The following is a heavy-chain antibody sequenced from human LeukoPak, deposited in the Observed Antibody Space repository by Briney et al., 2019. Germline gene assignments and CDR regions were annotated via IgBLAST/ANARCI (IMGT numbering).Heavy chain of an antibody. V-gene: IGHV3-23*01. CDR1: GFTFSSYA. CDR2: ISGSGGST. Sequence: GGSLRLSCAASGFTFSSYAMSWVRQAPGKGLEWVSAISGSGGSTYYADSVKGRFTISRDNSKNTLYLQMNSLRAEDTAVYYCAKNLNGGYDFWSGYGIWDYCGQGTLVTVSS. CDR3: AKNLNGGYDFWSGYGIWDY. J-gene: IGHJ4*02. D-gene: IGHD3-3*01.